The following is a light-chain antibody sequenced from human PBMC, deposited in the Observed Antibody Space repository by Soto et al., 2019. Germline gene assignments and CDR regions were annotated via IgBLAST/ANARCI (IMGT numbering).Light chain of an antibody. J-gene: IGKJ1*01. V-gene: IGKV1-5*01. CDR2: DAS. CDR1: QSISSW. Sequence: DIQMTQSPSTLSASVGDRVTITCRASQSISSWLAWYQQKPGKAPKLLIYDASSLESGVPSRFRGSGSGTEFTLTISSLQHDDFATYYCQQYNSYSRTFGPGTKVDIK. CDR3: QQYNSYSRT.